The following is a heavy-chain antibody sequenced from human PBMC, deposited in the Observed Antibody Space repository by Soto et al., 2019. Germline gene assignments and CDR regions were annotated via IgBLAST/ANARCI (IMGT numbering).Heavy chain of an antibody. CDR3: ARTYYYDSSDYYPFDF. V-gene: IGHV5-51*01. J-gene: IGHJ4*02. CDR2: IYLCDSNT. Sequence: VGSLKISCNCFGYRFTSYWMGWVRQMPGKCLEWMGIIYLCDSNTRYSPSFQGQVTISADKSISTAYLQLSSLKASDTAMFYCARTYYYDSSDYYPFDFWGQGTLVTVSS. CDR1: GYRFTSYW. D-gene: IGHD3-22*01.